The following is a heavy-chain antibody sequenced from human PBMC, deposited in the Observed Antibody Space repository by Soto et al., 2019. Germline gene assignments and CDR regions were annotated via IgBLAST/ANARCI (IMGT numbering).Heavy chain of an antibody. D-gene: IGHD3-9*01. V-gene: IGHV3-48*02. CDR3: ASPKSALRYFDWCPFDY. J-gene: IGHJ4*02. CDR2: ISSSSSTI. Sequence: GGSLRLSCAASGFTFSSYSMNWVRQAPGKGLEWVSYISSSSSTIYYADSVKGRFTISRDNAKNSLYLQMNSLRDEDTAVYYCASPKSALRYFDWCPFDYWGQGTLVTVSS. CDR1: GFTFSSYS.